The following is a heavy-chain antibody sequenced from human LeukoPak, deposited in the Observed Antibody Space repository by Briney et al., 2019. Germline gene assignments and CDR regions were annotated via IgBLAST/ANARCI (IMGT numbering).Heavy chain of an antibody. CDR1: GYTFTSSY. CDR2: ISASNGNT. CDR3: ARDHSNWNYAPDF. D-gene: IGHD1-7*01. Sequence: ASVKVSCKASGYTFTSSYLHWVRQAPGQGLQWLGWISASNGNTNYAQKFRDRVTMSTDTSTGTAYLDVRSLTSDDTAVYYCARDHSNWNYAPDFWGQGTLVIVSS. V-gene: IGHV1-18*04. J-gene: IGHJ4*02.